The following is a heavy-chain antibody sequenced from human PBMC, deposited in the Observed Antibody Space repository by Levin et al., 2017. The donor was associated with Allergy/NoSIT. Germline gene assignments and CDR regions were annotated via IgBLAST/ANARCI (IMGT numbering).Heavy chain of an antibody. J-gene: IGHJ6*02. CDR3: ARDSLKPTLNYDYYYGMDC. CDR2: IYYSGST. Sequence: ASETLSLTCTVSGGSISSYYWSWIRQPPGKGLEWIGYIYYSGSTNYNPSLKSRVTISVDTSKNQFSLKLSSVTAADTAVYYCARDSLKPTLNYDYYYGMDCWGQGTTVTVSS. CDR1: GGSISSYY. D-gene: IGHD4/OR15-4a*01. V-gene: IGHV4-59*01.